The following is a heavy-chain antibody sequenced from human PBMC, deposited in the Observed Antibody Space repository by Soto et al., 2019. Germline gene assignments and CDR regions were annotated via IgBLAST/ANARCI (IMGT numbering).Heavy chain of an antibody. D-gene: IGHD4-17*01. CDR1: GFSFRNYA. V-gene: IGHV3-23*01. CDR2: LTGSSSNI. CDR3: ANGRATYGLLTHNY. Sequence: GGSLRLSCAVSGFSFRNYAMSWVRLAPGRGLEWISTLTGSSSNIYYADSVKGRFAISRDNSRNTLYLQMNSLTAEDTAVYYCANGRATYGLLTHNYWGQGTLVTVSS. J-gene: IGHJ4*02.